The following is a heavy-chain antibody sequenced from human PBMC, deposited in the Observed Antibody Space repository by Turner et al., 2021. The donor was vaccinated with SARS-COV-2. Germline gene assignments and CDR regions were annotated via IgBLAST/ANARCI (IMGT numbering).Heavy chain of an antibody. V-gene: IGHV1-69*06. CDR2: IIPIFGTA. D-gene: IGHD6-13*01. Sequence: QVQLVQSGAEVKTPGSSVTVSCKASGGTFSSYAIIWVRQAPGQGLEWMGGIIPIFGTANYAQKFQGRVTITADKSTSTAYMELSSLRSEDTAVYYCARSWRMSNSDFDYWGQGTLVTVSS. J-gene: IGHJ4*02. CDR3: ARSWRMSNSDFDY. CDR1: GGTFSSYA.